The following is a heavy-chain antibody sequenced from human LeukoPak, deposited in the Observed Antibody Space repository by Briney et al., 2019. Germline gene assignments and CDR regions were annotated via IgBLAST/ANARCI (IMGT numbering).Heavy chain of an antibody. V-gene: IGHV4-39*07. Sequence: SETLSLTCTVSGGSISSSSYYWGWIRQPPGKGLEWIGSIYYSGSTNYNPSLKSRVTISVDTSKNQFSLKLSSVTAADTAVYYCARIYYDSSGIDYWGQGTLVTVSS. D-gene: IGHD3-22*01. CDR1: GGSISSSSYY. CDR3: ARIYYDSSGIDY. CDR2: IYYSGST. J-gene: IGHJ4*02.